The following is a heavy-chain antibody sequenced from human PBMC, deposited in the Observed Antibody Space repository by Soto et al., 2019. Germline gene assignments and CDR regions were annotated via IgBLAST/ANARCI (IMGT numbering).Heavy chain of an antibody. V-gene: IGHV3-11*06. CDR3: ARGGGGGLFEH. CDR1: GFVFSNYD. J-gene: IGHJ4*02. D-gene: IGHD2-21*01. CDR2: ISPKSTYR. Sequence: GGSLRLSCAGSGFVFSNYDMAWIRQAPGKGLEWLSHISPKSTYRNYADSVKGRFTISRDNTKSSLFLQMNSLGVEDTAVYYCARGGGGGLFEHWGQGVLVTVSS.